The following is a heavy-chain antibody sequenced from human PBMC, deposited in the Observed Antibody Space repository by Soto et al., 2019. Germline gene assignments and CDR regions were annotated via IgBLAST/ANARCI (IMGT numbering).Heavy chain of an antibody. Sequence: SETLSLTCTVSGGSVSSGSYYWSWIRQPPGKGLEWIGYIYYSGSTNYNPSLKSRVTISVDTSKNQFSLKLSSVTAADTAVYYCARGDPSGATTNEYFQHWGQGTLVTVSS. J-gene: IGHJ1*01. CDR1: GGSVSSGSYY. CDR3: ARGDPSGATTNEYFQH. CDR2: IYYSGST. V-gene: IGHV4-61*01. D-gene: IGHD1-26*01.